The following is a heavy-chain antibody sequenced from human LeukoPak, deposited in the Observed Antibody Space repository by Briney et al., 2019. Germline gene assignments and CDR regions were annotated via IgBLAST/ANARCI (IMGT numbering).Heavy chain of an antibody. J-gene: IGHJ4*02. V-gene: IGHV3-7*01. Sequence: PGGSLRLSCAASGFTFSSNWMCWVRQDPGQGLEWVANISQGGSVKNYVDSVKGRFTISRDNAKNSLYLQMNSLRAEDTAVYYCVVTTRSYPFDYWGQGTLVTVSS. CDR2: ISQGGSVK. CDR1: GFTFSSNW. D-gene: IGHD4-23*01. CDR3: VVTTRSYPFDY.